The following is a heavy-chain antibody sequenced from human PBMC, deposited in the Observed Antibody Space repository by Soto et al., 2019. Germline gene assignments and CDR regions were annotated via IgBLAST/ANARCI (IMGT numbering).Heavy chain of an antibody. Sequence: PAESLKISCKGSGYSFTSYWIGWVRQMPGKGLEWMGIIYPGDSDTRYSPSFQGQVTISADKSISTAYLQWSSLKASDTAMYYCASTAADTYYYYGMDVWGQGTTVTVSS. J-gene: IGHJ6*02. CDR1: GYSFTSYW. CDR3: ASTAADTYYYYGMDV. V-gene: IGHV5-51*01. CDR2: IYPGDSDT. D-gene: IGHD6-13*01.